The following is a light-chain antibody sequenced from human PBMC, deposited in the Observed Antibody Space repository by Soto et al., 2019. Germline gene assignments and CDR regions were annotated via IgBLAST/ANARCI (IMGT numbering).Light chain of an antibody. CDR2: AAS. J-gene: IGKJ5*01. Sequence: DIQMTQSPSSLSASVGDRVTITCRASLPISNYLAWYQQKPGKIPNLLIFAASSLQSGVPSRFSGSRSGPDFTITISSLQPEDFETYYCQQSYSSPPTFGQGTRLEIK. V-gene: IGKV1-39*01. CDR1: LPISNY. CDR3: QQSYSSPPT.